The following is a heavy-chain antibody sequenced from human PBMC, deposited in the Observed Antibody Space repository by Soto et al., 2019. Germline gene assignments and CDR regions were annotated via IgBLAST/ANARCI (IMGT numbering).Heavy chain of an antibody. V-gene: IGHV3-74*01. CDR1: GFTFSSYW. CDR3: ARDFWAPDIFGVVYYYYGMDV. CDR2: INSDGSST. Sequence: GGSLRRSCAASGFTFSSYWMHWVRQAPGKGLVWVSRINSDGSSTSYADSVKGRFTISRDNAKNTLYLQMNSLRAEDTAVYYCARDFWAPDIFGVVYYYYGMDVWGQGTTVTVSS. D-gene: IGHD3-3*02. J-gene: IGHJ6*02.